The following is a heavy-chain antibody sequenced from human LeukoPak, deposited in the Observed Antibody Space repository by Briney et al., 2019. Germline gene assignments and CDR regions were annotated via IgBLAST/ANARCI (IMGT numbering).Heavy chain of an antibody. J-gene: IGHJ6*02. CDR1: GGSISSGSYY. Sequence: SETLSLTCTVSGGSISSGSYYRIWIRQPAGKGLEWIGRIYASGSTNYNPSLKSRVTISIDTSKNQFSLKLSSVTAADTAVYYCARGRANAIFGKYYGMDVWGQGTTVTVSS. V-gene: IGHV4-61*02. CDR2: IYASGST. CDR3: ARGRANAIFGKYYGMDV. D-gene: IGHD3-3*01.